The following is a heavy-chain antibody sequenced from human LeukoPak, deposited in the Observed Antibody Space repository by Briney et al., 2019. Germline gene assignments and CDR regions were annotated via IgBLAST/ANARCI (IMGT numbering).Heavy chain of an antibody. V-gene: IGHV3-7*04. Sequence: GGSLRLSCAASGFPFAPFWMTWVRQAPGKGPEFVATMNRDGSEVAYGNSVKGRLTISRDNAKNSLYLQMNSLRAEDTAVYYCAREWPANYYGSGSSYPWGQGTLVTVSS. J-gene: IGHJ5*02. CDR3: AREWPANYYGSGSSYP. CDR1: GFPFAPFW. CDR2: MNRDGSEV. D-gene: IGHD3-10*01.